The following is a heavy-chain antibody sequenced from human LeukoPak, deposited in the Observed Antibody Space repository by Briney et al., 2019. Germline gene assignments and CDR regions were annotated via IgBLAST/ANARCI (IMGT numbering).Heavy chain of an antibody. CDR1: GGSISSSNSY. CDR2: INHSGST. D-gene: IGHD3-10*01. CDR3: ARVDVPARGVWFGETDGYWFDP. Sequence: SETLSLTCTVSGGSISSSNSYWGWIRQPPGKGLEWIGEINHSGSTNYNPSLKSRVTISVDTSKNQFSLKLSSVTAADTAVYYCARVDVPARGVWFGETDGYWFDPWGQGTLVTVSS. J-gene: IGHJ5*02. V-gene: IGHV4-39*07.